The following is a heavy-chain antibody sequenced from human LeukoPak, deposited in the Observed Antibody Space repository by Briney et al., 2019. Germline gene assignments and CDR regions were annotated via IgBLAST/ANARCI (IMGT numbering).Heavy chain of an antibody. CDR2: ISSSSSYI. CDR1: GFTFSSYS. Sequence: PGGSLRLSCAASGFTFSSYSMNWVPQAPGKGLEWVSSISSSSSYIYYADSVKGRFTISRDSAKNSLYLQMNSLRAEDTAVYYCARDSDEGDFDYWGQGTLVTVSS. CDR3: ARDSDEGDFDY. J-gene: IGHJ4*02. D-gene: IGHD3-16*01. V-gene: IGHV3-21*01.